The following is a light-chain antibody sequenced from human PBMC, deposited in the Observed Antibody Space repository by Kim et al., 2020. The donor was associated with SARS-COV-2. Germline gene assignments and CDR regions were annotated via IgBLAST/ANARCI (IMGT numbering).Light chain of an antibody. CDR3: QQSYSHLFT. CDR1: QRISTY. CDR2: AAS. J-gene: IGKJ3*01. Sequence: DIQMTQSPSSLSASVGDRVTITCRASQRISTYLNWYQQKRGKAPKLLISAASSLQSGVPSRFSGSGSGTDFTLTISSLQPEDYATYYCQQSYSHLFTFGPGTKVDIK. V-gene: IGKV1-39*01.